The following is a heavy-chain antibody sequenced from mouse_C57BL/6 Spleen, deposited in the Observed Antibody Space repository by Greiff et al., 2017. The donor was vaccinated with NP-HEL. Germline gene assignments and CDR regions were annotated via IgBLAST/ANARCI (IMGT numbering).Heavy chain of an antibody. V-gene: IGHV1-18*01. D-gene: IGHD1-1*01. CDR1: GYTFTDYN. J-gene: IGHJ1*03. Sequence: DVQLQQSGPELVKPGASVKIPCKASGYTFTDYNMDWVKQSHGKSLEWIGDINPNNGGTIYNQKFKGKATLTVDKSSSTAYMELRSLTSEDTAVYYCARDFNDYYGSSYWYFDVWGTGTTVTVSS. CDR3: ARDFNDYYGSSYWYFDV. CDR2: INPNNGGT.